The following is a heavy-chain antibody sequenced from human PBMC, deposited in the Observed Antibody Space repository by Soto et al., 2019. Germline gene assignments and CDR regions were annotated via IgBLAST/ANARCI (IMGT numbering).Heavy chain of an antibody. V-gene: IGHV3-9*01. CDR1: GFTFDDYA. J-gene: IGHJ6*02. CDR2: ITWNSGSI. Sequence: EVQLVESGGGLVQPGRSLRLSCAASGFTFDDYAMHWVRQVPGKGLEWVSGITWNSGSIDYADSVKGRFTISRDNAKKSLYLQMNSLRADDTALYYCEKDGGDRLRYGYYGMDVWGQGTTVTVSS. CDR3: EKDGGDRLRYGYYGMDV. D-gene: IGHD4-17*01.